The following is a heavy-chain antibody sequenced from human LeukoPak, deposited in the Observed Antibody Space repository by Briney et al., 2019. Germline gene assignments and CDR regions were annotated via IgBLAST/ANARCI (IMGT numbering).Heavy chain of an antibody. CDR1: GYTFGTHW. V-gene: IGHV1-18*04. CDR3: ARGLQENLAWLQAFSAFDI. CDR2: ISAYNGNT. D-gene: IGHD5-12*01. Sequence: GASVKVSCKPSGYTFGTHWMHWVRQAPGQGLEWMGWISAYNGNTNYAQKLQGRVTMTTDTSTSTAYMELRSLGSDDTAVYYCARGLQENLAWLQAFSAFDIWGQGTMVTVSS. J-gene: IGHJ3*02.